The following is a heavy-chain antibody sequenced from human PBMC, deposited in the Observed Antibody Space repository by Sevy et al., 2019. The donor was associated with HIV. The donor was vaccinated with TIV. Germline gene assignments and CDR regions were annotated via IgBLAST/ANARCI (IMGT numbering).Heavy chain of an antibody. CDR1: GFTFSSYA. Sequence: GGSLRLSCAASGFTFSSYAMHWVRQAPGKGLEWVAVISYDGSNKYYADSVKGRFTISRDNSKNTLYLQMNSLGAEDTAVYYGARGAGYSIGSSFDYWGQGTLVTVSS. CDR2: ISYDGSNK. CDR3: ARGAGYSIGSSFDY. V-gene: IGHV3-30-3*01. J-gene: IGHJ4*02. D-gene: IGHD2-15*01.